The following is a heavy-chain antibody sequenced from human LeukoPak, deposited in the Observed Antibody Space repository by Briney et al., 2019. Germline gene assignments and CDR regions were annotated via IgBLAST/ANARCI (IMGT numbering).Heavy chain of an antibody. D-gene: IGHD1-1*01. CDR1: GGSISSGGYY. Sequence: SETLSLTCTVSGGSISSGGYYWSWIRQPPGKGLEWIGYIYHSGSTYYNPSLKSRVTISVDRSKNQFSLKLSSVTAADTAVYYCARRVYNWNDPYFDYWGQGTLVTVSS. CDR3: ARRVYNWNDPYFDY. CDR2: IYHSGST. J-gene: IGHJ4*02. V-gene: IGHV4-30-2*01.